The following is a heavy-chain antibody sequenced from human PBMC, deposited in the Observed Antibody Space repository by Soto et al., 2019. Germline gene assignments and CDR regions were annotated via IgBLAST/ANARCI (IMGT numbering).Heavy chain of an antibody. D-gene: IGHD3-22*01. CDR1: GYTFTGYY. CDR3: ARGRHDSSGYYYFFYY. V-gene: IGHV1-2*04. Sequence: GASVKVSCKASGYTFTGYYMHWVRQAPGQGLEWMGWINPNSGGTNYAQKFQGWVTMTRDTSISTAYMELSRLRSDDTAVYYCARGRHDSSGYYYFFYYWGQGTLVTVSS. CDR2: INPNSGGT. J-gene: IGHJ4*02.